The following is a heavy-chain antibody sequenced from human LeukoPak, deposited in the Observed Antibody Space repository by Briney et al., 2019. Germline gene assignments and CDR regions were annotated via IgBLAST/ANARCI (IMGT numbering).Heavy chain of an antibody. CDR1: GFSFSNYG. CDR2: IRDDGSTK. Sequence: RGSLRLSCATSGFSFSNYGMHWVRQAPGPGLEWVAFIRDDGSTKYYADSLKGRLTVSRDNSKNTMYLQMVSLRPEDTAIYYCAKDAGTSTWTFYFYMDVWGKGTTVTVSS. V-gene: IGHV3-30*02. D-gene: IGHD6-13*01. CDR3: AKDAGTSTWTFYFYMDV. J-gene: IGHJ6*03.